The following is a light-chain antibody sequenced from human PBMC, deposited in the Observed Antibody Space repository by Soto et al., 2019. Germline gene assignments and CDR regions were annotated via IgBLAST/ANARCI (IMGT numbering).Light chain of an antibody. CDR3: QQYNNWPLT. CDR1: QSVSSN. Sequence: EIGMTQSPGTLSVSPGERATLSCRASQSVSSNLAWYQQKPGQAPRLLIYGASTRATGIPARFSGSGSGTEFTLTLSSLQSEDFAVYYCQQYNNWPLTFGGGTKVDIK. J-gene: IGKJ4*01. V-gene: IGKV3-15*01. CDR2: GAS.